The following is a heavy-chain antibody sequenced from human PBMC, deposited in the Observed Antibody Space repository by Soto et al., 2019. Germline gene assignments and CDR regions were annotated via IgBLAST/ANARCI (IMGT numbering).Heavy chain of an antibody. CDR2: IKSKTDGGTT. D-gene: IGHD6-13*01. CDR3: TSIAAAGPYFDY. V-gene: IGHV3-15*01. J-gene: IGHJ4*02. Sequence: GGSLRLSCAASGFTFSNAWMSWVRQAPGKGLEWVGRIKSKTDGGTTDYAAPVKGRFTISRDGSKNTLYLQMNSLKTEDTAVYYCTSIAAAGPYFDYWGQGTLVTVSS. CDR1: GFTFSNAW.